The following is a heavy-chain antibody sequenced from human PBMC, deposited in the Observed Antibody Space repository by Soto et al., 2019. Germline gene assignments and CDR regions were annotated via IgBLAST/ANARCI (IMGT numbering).Heavy chain of an antibody. J-gene: IGHJ5*02. CDR2: INPNIGGT. Sequence: ASVKVSCKASGYTFTGYYMHWVRQAPGQGLEWMGWINPNIGGTNYAQKFQGWVTMTRDTSISTAYMELSRLRSDDTAVYYCARDDYGDYGGFDPWGQGTLVTVSS. V-gene: IGHV1-2*04. CDR1: GYTFTGYY. CDR3: ARDDYGDYGGFDP. D-gene: IGHD4-17*01.